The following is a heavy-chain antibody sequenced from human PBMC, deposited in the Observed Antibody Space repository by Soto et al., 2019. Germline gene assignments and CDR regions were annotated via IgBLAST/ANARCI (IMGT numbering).Heavy chain of an antibody. Sequence: EAQLLESGGGLVQPGGSLRLSCAASGFTFSSYAMSWVRQAPGKGLEWVSAISGSGGSTYYADSVKGRFTISRDNSKNTLYLQMNSLRAEDTAVYYCARTSTRRLSYGMDVWGQGTTVTVSS. CDR1: GFTFSSYA. J-gene: IGHJ6*02. CDR2: ISGSGGST. V-gene: IGHV3-23*01. CDR3: ARTSTRRLSYGMDV.